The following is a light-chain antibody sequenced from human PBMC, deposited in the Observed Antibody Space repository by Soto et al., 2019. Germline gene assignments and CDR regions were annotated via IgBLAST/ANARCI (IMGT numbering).Light chain of an antibody. CDR2: GAS. J-gene: IGKJ1*01. CDR1: RSVTNNY. CDR3: QQHGSSPIT. Sequence: EIVLTHSPGTLSFFPGERATLSCSSSRSVTNNYLAWHQQKPGQTPRLLIYGASSRATGIPDRFSGSGSGTDFTLTISRLEPEDFAVYYCQQHGSSPITFGQGTKVDIK. V-gene: IGKV3-20*01.